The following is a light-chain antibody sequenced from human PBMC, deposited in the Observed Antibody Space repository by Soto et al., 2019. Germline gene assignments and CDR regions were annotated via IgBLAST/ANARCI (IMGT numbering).Light chain of an antibody. CDR1: QSVSSN. V-gene: IGKV3-15*01. CDR2: GAS. CDR3: QQYNNWPFT. J-gene: IGKJ5*01. Sequence: EIMMTQSPATLSVYPGERATLSCRASQSVSSNLAWYQQKPGQAPRLLIYGASTRATGIPARFSGSGSGTEFTLTISSLQSEDFAVYYCQQYNNWPFTFGQGTLLEI.